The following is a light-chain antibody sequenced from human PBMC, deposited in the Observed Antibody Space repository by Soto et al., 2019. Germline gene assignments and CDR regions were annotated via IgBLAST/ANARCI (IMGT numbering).Light chain of an antibody. J-gene: IGKJ1*01. CDR2: GAS. V-gene: IGKV3-20*01. CDR1: QSVSNSY. Sequence: EIVLTQSPGTLSLSPGERATLSCRASQSVSNSYLAWYQQKPGQAPRLLIYGASSRATGIPDRFSGSGSGTDFALTGSRLEPEDFAVYHCQQYGGSPWTFGQGTKVEIK. CDR3: QQYGGSPWT.